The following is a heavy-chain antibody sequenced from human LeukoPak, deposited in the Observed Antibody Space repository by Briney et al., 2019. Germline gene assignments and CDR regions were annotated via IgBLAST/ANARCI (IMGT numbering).Heavy chain of an antibody. CDR2: IWYEGSNK. V-gene: IGHV3-33*01. CDR1: GFTFSSYG. Sequence: GGSLRLSCAASGFTFSSYGMHWFRQAPGKGLEGVAVIWYEGSNKYYADSVKGRFTISRDNSKNTLYLQRNSLRAEDTAVYYCARDPDCGGDCYSWYFDYWGQGTLVTVSS. J-gene: IGHJ4*02. CDR3: ARDPDCGGDCYSWYFDY. D-gene: IGHD2-21*02.